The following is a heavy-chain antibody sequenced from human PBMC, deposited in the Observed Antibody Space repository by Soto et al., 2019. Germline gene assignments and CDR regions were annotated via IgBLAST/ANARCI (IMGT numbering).Heavy chain of an antibody. CDR1: DGSISSGGYY. Sequence: TLALTFTVSDGSISSGGYYWSWIRQHPGKGLEWIGYIYYSGSTYYNPSLKSRVTISVDTSKNQFSLKLSSVTAADTAVYYCARAGTYPTGSFDYWGQGTLVTVSS. CDR2: IYYSGST. V-gene: IGHV4-31*03. D-gene: IGHD1-7*01. CDR3: ARAGTYPTGSFDY. J-gene: IGHJ4*02.